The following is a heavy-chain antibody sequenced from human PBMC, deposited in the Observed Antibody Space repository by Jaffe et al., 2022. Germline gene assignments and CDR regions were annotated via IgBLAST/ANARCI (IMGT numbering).Heavy chain of an antibody. D-gene: IGHD4-17*01. CDR1: GFTFSQSA. V-gene: IGHV1-58*01. CDR3: ATALPETFFGDLSQDY. J-gene: IGHJ4*02. Sequence: QLQLVQSGPEVKKPGTSVKVSCKASGFTFSQSAVQWVRQARGQRLEWIGWIVVGSGNTNYAQKFQDRATITRDMSTSTAYMELSSLRSEDTAVYYCATALPETFFGDLSQDYWGQGTLVTVSS. CDR2: IVVGSGNT.